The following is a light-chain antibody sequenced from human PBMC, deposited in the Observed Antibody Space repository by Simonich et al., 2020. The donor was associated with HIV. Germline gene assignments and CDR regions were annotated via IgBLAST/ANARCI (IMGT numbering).Light chain of an antibody. CDR3: QQYNNWPPWT. CDR2: GAS. V-gene: IGKV3-15*01. CDR1: QSVSNN. Sequence: EIVMTQSPATLSVSPGERATLSCRASQSVSNNLAWYQQKPGQAPRLLIYGASTRATGIPARFSGSGSGTEFTLTISSMQSEDFAVYYCQQYNNWPPWTFGQGTKVEIK. J-gene: IGKJ1*01.